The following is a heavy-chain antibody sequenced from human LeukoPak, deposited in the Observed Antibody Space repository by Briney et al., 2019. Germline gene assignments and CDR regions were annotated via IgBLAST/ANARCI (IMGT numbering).Heavy chain of an antibody. CDR2: ISGSGGST. D-gene: IGHD3-9*01. Sequence: GGSLRLSCAASGFTFSSYAMSWVRQAPGKGLEWVSAISGSGGSTYYADSVKGRFTISRDNSKNTLYLQMNSLRSEDTAVYYCARVSAIFTGPFYYYYYYMDVWGKGTTVTVSS. CDR1: GFTFSSYA. J-gene: IGHJ6*03. V-gene: IGHV3-23*01. CDR3: ARVSAIFTGPFYYYYYYMDV.